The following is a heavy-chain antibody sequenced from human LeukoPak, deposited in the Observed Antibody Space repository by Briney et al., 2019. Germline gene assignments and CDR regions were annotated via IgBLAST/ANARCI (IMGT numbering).Heavy chain of an antibody. CDR2: ISGSGGST. D-gene: IGHD3-10*01. V-gene: IGHV3-23*01. CDR3: AKQHYGSGSYYNFVLDY. J-gene: IGHJ4*02. CDR1: GFTYSSYA. Sequence: PGGSLRLSCAASGFTYSSYAMSWVRQAPGKGLEWVSAISGSGGSTYYADSVKGRFAISRDNSKNTLYLQMNSLRAEDTAVYYCAKQHYGSGSYYNFVLDYWGQGTLVTVSS.